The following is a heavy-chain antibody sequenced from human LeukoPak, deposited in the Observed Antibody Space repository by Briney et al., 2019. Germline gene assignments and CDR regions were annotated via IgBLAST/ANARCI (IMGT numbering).Heavy chain of an antibody. V-gene: IGHV4-39*07. CDR2: ISDSGST. D-gene: IGHD1-26*01. CDR1: GGSISSRSYY. CDR3: ARGRSNYYGMDV. J-gene: IGHJ6*02. Sequence: SETLSLTCTVSGGSISSRSYYWGWIRQPPGKGLEWIGKISDSGSTYYSPSLRSRVTISIDMSKNQFSLKVSSVTAADTAVYYCARGRSNYYGMDVWGQGTTVTVSS.